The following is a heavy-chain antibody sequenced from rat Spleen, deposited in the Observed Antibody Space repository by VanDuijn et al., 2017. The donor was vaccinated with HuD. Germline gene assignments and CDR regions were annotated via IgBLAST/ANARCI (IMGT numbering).Heavy chain of an antibody. CDR1: GFNFNDYW. D-gene: IGHD4-3*01. Sequence: EVKLVESGGGLVQPGRSLKLSCAASGFNFNDYWMGWVRQAPGKGLEWIGEINQNSRTVKYSPSLKDKFIISRDNAQNTLYLQMSKLGSEDTAMYYCTAGGIRANFDYWGQGVMVTVSS. CDR3: TAGGIRANFDY. CDR2: INQNSRTV. J-gene: IGHJ2*01. V-gene: IGHV4-2*01.